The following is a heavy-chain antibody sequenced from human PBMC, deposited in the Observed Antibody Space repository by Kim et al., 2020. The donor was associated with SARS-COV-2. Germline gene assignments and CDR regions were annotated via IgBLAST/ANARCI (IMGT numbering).Heavy chain of an antibody. CDR3: AKDGPGVGYWLHYFDY. CDR2: ISGTGDSI. J-gene: IGHJ4*02. V-gene: IGHV3-23*01. D-gene: IGHD3-22*01. Sequence: GGSLRLSCAASGFTFYNYAMSWVRQAPGKGLEWVSAISGTGDSIHYADSVQGRFTISRDNSKNTLYLQINTLRAEDTAIYYCAKDGPGVGYWLHYFDYWGQGTLVTVSS. CDR1: GFTFYNYA.